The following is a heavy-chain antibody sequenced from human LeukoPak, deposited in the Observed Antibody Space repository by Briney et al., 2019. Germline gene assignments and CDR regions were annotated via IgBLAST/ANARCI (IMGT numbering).Heavy chain of an antibody. CDR3: VKEHVDRAFTRSFEI. CDR2: ISDTRT. CDR1: GFTFSTNP. D-gene: IGHD3-10*01. J-gene: IGHJ3*02. Sequence: AGGSLRLSCAASGFTFSTNPMSWVRQAPGKRLEWVSAISDTRTYYADAVKGRFTISRDNSKNTVFLQMNSLRAEDTAVYYCVKEHVDRAFTRSFEIWGQGTVVTVSS. V-gene: IGHV3-23*01.